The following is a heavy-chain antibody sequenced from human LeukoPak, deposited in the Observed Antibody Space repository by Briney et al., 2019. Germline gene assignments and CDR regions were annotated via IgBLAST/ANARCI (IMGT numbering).Heavy chain of an antibody. J-gene: IGHJ4*02. V-gene: IGHV1-2*02. CDR3: AKGGSWQRQVWVDY. CDR1: GYTFTGYY. CDR2: INPNNGDT. D-gene: IGHD3-16*01. Sequence: ASVKVSCKASGYTFTGYYVYWVRQAPGQGPEWMGWINPNNGDTHYAQKFQGRVTMARDTSITTAYMELSRLTSDDTAVYFCAKGGSWQRQVWVDYWGQGTLVTVSS.